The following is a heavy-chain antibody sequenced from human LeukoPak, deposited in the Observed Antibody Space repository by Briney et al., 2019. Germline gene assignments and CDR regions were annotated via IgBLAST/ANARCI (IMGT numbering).Heavy chain of an antibody. CDR3: ARDLTREGYSHSIRYGMDV. Sequence: SVPVSCKASGGTLSSYAISWVRQAPGQGLEWMGSINPIFRIANYAQKFQGRVTITADKSTSTAYMELSSLRSEDTAVYYCARDLTREGYSHSIRYGMDVWGQGTTVTVSS. D-gene: IGHD5-24*01. CDR1: GGTLSSYA. V-gene: IGHV1-69*04. CDR2: INPIFRIA. J-gene: IGHJ6*02.